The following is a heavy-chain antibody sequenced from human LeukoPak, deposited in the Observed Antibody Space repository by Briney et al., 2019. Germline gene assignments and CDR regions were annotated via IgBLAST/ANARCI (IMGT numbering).Heavy chain of an antibody. V-gene: IGHV1-3*01. D-gene: IGHD2-21*01. CDR2: IKAGNGDT. CDR1: GYIFTKYV. CDR3: ARDDCGDTCYPGGY. J-gene: IGHJ4*02. Sequence: ASVKVSCEASGYIFTKYVVHWVRQAPGQRPEWMGWIKAGNGDTKYSQNFQDRLTTTRDTSASTVYMELSSLTSEDTALYYCARDDCGDTCYPGGYWGQGTLVTVSS.